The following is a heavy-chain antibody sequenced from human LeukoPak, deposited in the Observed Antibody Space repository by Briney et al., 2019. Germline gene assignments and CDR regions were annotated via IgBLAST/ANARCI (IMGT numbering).Heavy chain of an antibody. J-gene: IGHJ2*01. V-gene: IGHV4-30-2*01. CDR2: IYHSGST. CDR1: GGSISSGGYS. Sequence: SETLSLTCAVSGGSISSGGYSWSWIRQPPGKGLEWIGYIYHSGSTYYNPSLKSRVTISVDRFKNQFSLKLSSVTAADTAVYYCARDYYDSSGQNWYFDLWGRGTLVTVSS. CDR3: ARDYYDSSGQNWYFDL. D-gene: IGHD3-22*01.